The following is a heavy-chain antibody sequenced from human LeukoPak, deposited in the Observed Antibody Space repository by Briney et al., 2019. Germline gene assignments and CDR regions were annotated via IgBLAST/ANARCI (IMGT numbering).Heavy chain of an antibody. V-gene: IGHV4-59*02. CDR3: ARAQGTIVGAPFAFDI. J-gene: IGHJ3*02. CDR1: GGSVSSHY. D-gene: IGHD1-26*01. Sequence: PSETLSLTCTVSGGSVSSHYWSWFRQPPGKGLEWIGYMYYSGSTNYNPSLKSRVTISVDTSKNQFSLKLSSVTAADTAVYYCARAQGTIVGAPFAFDIWGQGTMVTVSS. CDR2: MYYSGST.